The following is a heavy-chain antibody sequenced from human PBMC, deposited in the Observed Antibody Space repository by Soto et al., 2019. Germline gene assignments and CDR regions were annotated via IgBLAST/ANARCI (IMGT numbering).Heavy chain of an antibody. CDR3: ARGGKNIVVVTAIYTVNYYYGMDV. D-gene: IGHD2-21*02. CDR1: GGSLSGYY. CDR2: INHSGST. J-gene: IGHJ6*02. Sequence: PSETLSLTCAVYGGSLSGYYWSWIRQPPGKGLEWIGEINHSGSTNYNPSLKSRVTISVDTSKNQFSLKLSSVTAADTAVYYCARGGKNIVVVTAIYTVNYYYGMDVWGQGTTVTVSS. V-gene: IGHV4-34*01.